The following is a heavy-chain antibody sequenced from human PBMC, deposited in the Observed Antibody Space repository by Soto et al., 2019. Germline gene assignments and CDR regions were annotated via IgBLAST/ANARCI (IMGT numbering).Heavy chain of an antibody. CDR3: ARGNRIRLLDFIPYFCSYMEV. V-gene: IGHV1-46*03. Sequence: ASFKVSCKTSGYTVTSYATQWVRQAPEQRLEWMGIINPSGGSTSYAQKFQGRVTMTRDTSTSTVYMELSSLRSEDTAVYYCARGNRIRLLDFIPYFCSYMEVLGKGTT. J-gene: IGHJ6*03. D-gene: IGHD3-16*01. CDR2: INPSGGST. CDR1: GYTVTSYA.